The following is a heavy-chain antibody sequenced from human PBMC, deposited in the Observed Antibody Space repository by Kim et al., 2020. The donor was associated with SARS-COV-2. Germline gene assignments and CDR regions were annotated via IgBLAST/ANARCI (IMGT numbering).Heavy chain of an antibody. V-gene: IGHV3-15*01. CDR2: IRSGGRT. J-gene: IGHJ4*02. Sequence: GGSLRLSCAASGFTFNTAWMSWVRQAPGKGLEWVGRIRSGGRTDYAAPVKGRFTISRDDSTDTQYLQMDSLKTEDTAVYYCTADLPDTLTDWALDYWGQG. CDR1: GFTFNTAW. CDR3: TADLPDTLTDWALDY. D-gene: IGHD3-9*01.